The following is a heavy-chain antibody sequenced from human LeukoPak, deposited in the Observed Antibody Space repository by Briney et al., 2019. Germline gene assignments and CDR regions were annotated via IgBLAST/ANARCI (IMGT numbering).Heavy chain of an antibody. CDR2: ISSSSSYI. CDR1: GFTFSSYS. V-gene: IGHV3-21*01. D-gene: IGHD3-3*01. CDR3: ARGTLEVTIPDDY. J-gene: IGHJ4*02. Sequence: GGSLRLSCAASGFTFSSYSMNWVRQAPGKVLEWVSSISSSSSYIYYADSVKGRFTISRDNAKNSLYLQMNSLRAEDTAVYYCARGTLEVTIPDDYWGQGTLVTVSS.